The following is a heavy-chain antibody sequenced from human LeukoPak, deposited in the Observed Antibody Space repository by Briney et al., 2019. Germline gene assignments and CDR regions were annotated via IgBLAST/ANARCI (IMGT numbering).Heavy chain of an antibody. CDR1: EFTFSNYW. V-gene: IGHV3-7*01. CDR3: ARVRWDLLSTDY. Sequence: GGSLRLSCAASEFTFSNYWISWVRQAPGKGLEWVANIKQDGSEKYYVDSVKGRFTISRDNAKNSLYLQMNSLRVEDTAVYYCARVRWDLLSTDYWGQGSLVTVSS. D-gene: IGHD1-26*01. CDR2: IKQDGSEK. J-gene: IGHJ4*02.